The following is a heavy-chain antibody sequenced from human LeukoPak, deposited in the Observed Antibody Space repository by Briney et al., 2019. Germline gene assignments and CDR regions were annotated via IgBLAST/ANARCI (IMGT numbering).Heavy chain of an antibody. CDR2: ISGTGSST. V-gene: IGHV3-23*01. D-gene: IGHD2-2*02. Sequence: GGSLRLSCAASGFTFSSYWMNWVRQAPGKGLEWVSTISGTGSSTYYANSAKGRFTISRDNSKDTLFLQPNSLTAADTAMYFCAKASVAIPQYCNSWGQGTLVTVSS. CDR1: GFTFSSYW. CDR3: AKASVAIPQYCNS. J-gene: IGHJ5*02.